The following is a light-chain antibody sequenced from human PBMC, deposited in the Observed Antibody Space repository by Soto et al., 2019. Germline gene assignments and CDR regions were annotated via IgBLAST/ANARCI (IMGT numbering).Light chain of an antibody. CDR1: QGISSY. CDR3: QQLNSYPIT. CDR2: AAS. J-gene: IGKJ5*01. Sequence: DIQLTQSPSFLSASVGDRVPITCRASQGISSYLAWYQQKPGKAPKLLIYAASTLQSGVPSRFSGSGSGTEFTLTISSLQPEDFATYYCQQLNSYPITFGQGTRLEI. V-gene: IGKV1-9*01.